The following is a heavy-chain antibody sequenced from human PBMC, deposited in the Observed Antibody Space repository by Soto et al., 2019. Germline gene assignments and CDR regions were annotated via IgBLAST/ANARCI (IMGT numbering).Heavy chain of an antibody. CDR2: IIPILGIA. V-gene: IGHV1-69*02. CDR3: ARQGDCSSTSCHDGGMDV. Sequence: QVQLVQSGAELKKPGSSVKVSCKASGGTFSSYTISWVRQSPGQGLEWMGRIIPILGIANYAQKFQGRVTITADKSTSTAYMELSSLRSEDTAVYYCARQGDCSSTSCHDGGMDVWGKGTTVTVSS. D-gene: IGHD2-2*01. CDR1: GGTFSSYT. J-gene: IGHJ6*04.